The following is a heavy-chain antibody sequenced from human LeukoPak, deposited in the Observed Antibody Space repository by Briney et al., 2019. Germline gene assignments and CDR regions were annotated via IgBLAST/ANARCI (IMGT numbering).Heavy chain of an antibody. J-gene: IGHJ4*02. D-gene: IGHD3-10*01. CDR2: ISAYNGNT. CDR1: GYTFTSYG. Sequence: ASVKVSCKASGYTFTSYGISWVRQAPGQGLEWMGWISAYNGNTDYAQKLQGRVTMTTDTSTSTAYMELRSQRSDDTAVYYCARHHYYYGSGRPFDYWGQGTLVTVSS. CDR3: ARHHYYYGSGRPFDY. V-gene: IGHV1-18*01.